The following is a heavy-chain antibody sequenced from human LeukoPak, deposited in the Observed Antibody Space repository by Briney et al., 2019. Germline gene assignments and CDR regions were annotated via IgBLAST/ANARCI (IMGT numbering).Heavy chain of an antibody. CDR1: GYTFTGYY. J-gene: IGHJ4*02. CDR2: INPNSGGT. V-gene: IGHV1-2*02. CDR3: ARDNVVVPAAIGGPLDY. Sequence: GASVKVSCKASGYTFTGYYMHWVRQAPGQGLEWMGWINPNSGGTNYAQKFQGRVTMTTDTSTSTAYMELRSLRSDDTAAYYCARDNVVVPAAIGGPLDYWGQGTLVTVSS. D-gene: IGHD2-2*02.